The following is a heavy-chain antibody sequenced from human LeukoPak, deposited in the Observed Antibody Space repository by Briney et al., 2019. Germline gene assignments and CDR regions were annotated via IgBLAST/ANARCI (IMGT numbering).Heavy chain of an antibody. CDR1: GFTFSSYA. CDR2: ISYDGSNK. J-gene: IGHJ4*02. D-gene: IGHD4-17*01. CDR3: AKDRGVTTVTTGPDY. V-gene: IGHV3-30-3*01. Sequence: GRSLRLSCAASGFTFSSYAMHWVRQAPGKGLEWVAVISYDGSNKYYADSVKGRFTISRDNSKNTLYLQMNSLRAEDTAVYYCAKDRGVTTVTTGPDYWGQGTLVTVSS.